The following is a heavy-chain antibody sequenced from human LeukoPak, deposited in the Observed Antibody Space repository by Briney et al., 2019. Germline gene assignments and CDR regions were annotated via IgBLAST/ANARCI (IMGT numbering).Heavy chain of an antibody. CDR2: IYYSGST. J-gene: IGHJ4*02. D-gene: IGHD6-6*01. Sequence: SETLSLTCTVSGGSISSSSYYWGWIRQPPGKGLEWIGSIYYSGSTYYNPSLKSRVTLSVDTSMAQFSLKLSSVTAADTAVYYCARGARMAARPYYFDYWGQGTLVTVSS. CDR3: ARGARMAARPYYFDY. V-gene: IGHV4-39*07. CDR1: GGSISSSSYY.